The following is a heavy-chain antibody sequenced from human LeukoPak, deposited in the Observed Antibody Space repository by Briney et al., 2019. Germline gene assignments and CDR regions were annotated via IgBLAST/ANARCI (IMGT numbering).Heavy chain of an antibody. Sequence: ETGGSLRLSCAASGFTFSSYWMSWVRQAPGKGLEWVSYISSSGSTIYYADSVKGRFTISRDNAKNSLYLQMNSLRAEDTAVSYCAREGSNWNADFDYWGQGTLVTVSS. D-gene: IGHD1-20*01. J-gene: IGHJ4*02. V-gene: IGHV3-48*04. CDR3: AREGSNWNADFDY. CDR2: ISSSGSTI. CDR1: GFTFSSYW.